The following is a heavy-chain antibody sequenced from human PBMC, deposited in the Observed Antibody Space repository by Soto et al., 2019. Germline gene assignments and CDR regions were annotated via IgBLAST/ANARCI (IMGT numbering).Heavy chain of an antibody. CDR3: ARGEGILTGLTIDY. J-gene: IGHJ4*02. CDR1: GGSISSGGYY. CDR2: IYYSGST. V-gene: IGHV4-31*03. Sequence: SETLSLTCTVSGGSISSGGYYWSWIRQHPGKGLEWIGYIYYSGSTYYNPSLKSRVTISVDTSKNQFSLKLSSVTAADTAVYYCARGEGILTGLTIDYWGQGTLVTVSS. D-gene: IGHD3-9*01.